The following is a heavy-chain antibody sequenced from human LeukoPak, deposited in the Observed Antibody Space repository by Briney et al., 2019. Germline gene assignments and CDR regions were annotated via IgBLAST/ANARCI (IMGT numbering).Heavy chain of an antibody. CDR3: ASGSSLFY. D-gene: IGHD6-13*01. CDR2: INNAGSST. Sequence: GGSLRVSCAASGFTFGNYYLHWVRQAPGKGLVWVSRINNAGSSTNYAGSVKGRFTISRDNAKNTLYLQMNSLRAEDTAIYYCASGSSLFYWGQGTLVTVSS. V-gene: IGHV3-74*01. CDR1: GFTFGNYY. J-gene: IGHJ4*02.